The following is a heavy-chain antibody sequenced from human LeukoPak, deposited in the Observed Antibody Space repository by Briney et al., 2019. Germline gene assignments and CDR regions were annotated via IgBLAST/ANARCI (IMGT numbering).Heavy chain of an antibody. CDR3: TTDYVWGSYEVY. D-gene: IGHD3-16*01. CDR2: IKSKTDGGTR. CDR1: GFTFSSYW. J-gene: IGHJ4*02. Sequence: GGSLRLSCAASGFTFSSYWMSWVRQAPGKGLEWVGRIKSKTDGGTRDYAAPVKGRFTISRHDSKNTLYLQMNSLKTEDTGIYYCTTDYVWGSYEVYWGQATLVTVSS. V-gene: IGHV3-15*01.